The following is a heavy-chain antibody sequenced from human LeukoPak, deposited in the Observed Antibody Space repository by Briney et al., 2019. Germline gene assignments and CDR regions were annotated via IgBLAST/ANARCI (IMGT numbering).Heavy chain of an antibody. V-gene: IGHV3-13*01. CDR3: ARDRRADYGRNNDAFDL. Sequence: HPGGSLRLSCVASGFIFSDYDMHWVRQAPGKCLEWVSHIGTGVDTHFSDSVKGRFAISRDNARNSLYLQINCLRAEDTAIYYCARDRRADYGRNNDAFDLWGHGTVVTVSS. D-gene: IGHD4-17*01. CDR2: IGTGVDT. CDR1: GFIFSDYD. J-gene: IGHJ3*01.